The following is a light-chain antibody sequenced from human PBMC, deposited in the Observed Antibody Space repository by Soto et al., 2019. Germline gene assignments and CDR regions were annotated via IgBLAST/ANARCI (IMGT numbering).Light chain of an antibody. CDR1: QSLLHSNGYNY. Sequence: DIVMTQSPLSLPVTPGEPASISCRSSQSLLHSNGYNYLDWYLQKPGQSPQLLIYLGSNLASGVHDRFSGSGSGTDITLKISRVEAEDVGVYYCMQALQTPPYTFGQGTKLEIK. CDR3: MQALQTPPYT. J-gene: IGKJ2*01. V-gene: IGKV2-28*01. CDR2: LGS.